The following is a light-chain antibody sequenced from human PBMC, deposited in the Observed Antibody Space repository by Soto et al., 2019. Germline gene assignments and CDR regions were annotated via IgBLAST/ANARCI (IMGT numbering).Light chain of an antibody. CDR3: SSYTSSIS. Sequence: QSALTQPAAVSGSPGQSITISCTGTSSDVGGYNYVSWYQQHPGKAPKLMIYDVNTRPSGVSNRFSGSKSGNTAALTIPGLQAEDEADYYCSSYTSSISFGGGTKLTFL. J-gene: IGLJ2*01. CDR1: SSDVGGYNY. CDR2: DVN. V-gene: IGLV2-14*01.